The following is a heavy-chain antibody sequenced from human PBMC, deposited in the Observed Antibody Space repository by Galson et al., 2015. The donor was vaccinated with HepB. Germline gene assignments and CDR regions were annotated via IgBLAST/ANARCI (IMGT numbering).Heavy chain of an antibody. CDR2: ISAYNRNR. Sequence: SCKASGYSFNNYGFSWVRQAPGQGLEWIGWISAYNRNRNYAQKFQGRVTMTTDTSTTTTYMELRSLTSDDTAVYFCAREGKLGYWGQGTLVTVSS. CDR1: GYSFNNYG. D-gene: IGHD3-10*01. J-gene: IGHJ4*02. V-gene: IGHV1-18*01. CDR3: AREGKLGY.